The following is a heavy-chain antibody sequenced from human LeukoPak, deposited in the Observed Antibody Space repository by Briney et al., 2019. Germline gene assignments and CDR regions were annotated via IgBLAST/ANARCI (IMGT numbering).Heavy chain of an antibody. Sequence: ASVKVSCKASGYTFTSYYMHWVRQAPGQGLEWMGIINPSGGSTSYAQKFQGRVAMTRDTSTSTVYMELSSLRSEDTAVYYCARGAYYGDIRNWFDPWGQGTLVTVSS. CDR2: INPSGGST. CDR1: GYTFTSYY. D-gene: IGHD4-17*01. V-gene: IGHV1-46*01. CDR3: ARGAYYGDIRNWFDP. J-gene: IGHJ5*02.